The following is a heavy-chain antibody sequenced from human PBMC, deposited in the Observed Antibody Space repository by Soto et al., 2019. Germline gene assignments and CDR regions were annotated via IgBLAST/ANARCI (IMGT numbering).Heavy chain of an antibody. CDR1: GYTFTSYA. CDR2: INAGNGNT. V-gene: IGHV1-3*01. Sequence: GASVKVSCKASGYTFTSYAMHWVRQAPGQSLEWMGWINAGNGNTKYSQKFQGRVTITRDTSVSTAYMELSSLRSEDTAVYYCARDRPVLGYFDWLPPDYYYYGMEVWGQGTTVTVSS. J-gene: IGHJ6*02. CDR3: ARDRPVLGYFDWLPPDYYYYGMEV. D-gene: IGHD3-9*01.